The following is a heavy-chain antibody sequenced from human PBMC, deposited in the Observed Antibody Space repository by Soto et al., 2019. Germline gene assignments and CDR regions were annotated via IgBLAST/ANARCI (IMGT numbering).Heavy chain of an antibody. J-gene: IGHJ4*02. Sequence: QVQLVESGGGVVQPGRSLRLSCAASGFTFSSYGMHWVRQAPGKGLEWVAVISYDGSNKYYADSVKGRFTISRDNSKNTLYLQMNSLRAEDTAVYYCAKDLLEWDWYYFDYWGLGTLVAVSS. CDR1: GFTFSSYG. CDR3: AKDLLEWDWYYFDY. D-gene: IGHD3-3*01. CDR2: ISYDGSNK. V-gene: IGHV3-30*18.